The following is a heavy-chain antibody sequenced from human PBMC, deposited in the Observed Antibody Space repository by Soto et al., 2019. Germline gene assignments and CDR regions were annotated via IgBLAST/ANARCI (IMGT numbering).Heavy chain of an antibody. D-gene: IGHD1-7*01. J-gene: IGHJ4*02. CDR1: GFTFSSFD. CDR3: ARDAPGAATNWYLRY. CDR2: ITTSGSTI. Sequence: GGSLRLSCAASGFTFSSFDMNWVRQAPGKELEWVSYITTSGSTIYYADSVKGRFIISRDNAKNSLYLQMNSLRAEDTAVYYCARDAPGAATNWYLRYWGQGTLVTVSS. V-gene: IGHV3-48*01.